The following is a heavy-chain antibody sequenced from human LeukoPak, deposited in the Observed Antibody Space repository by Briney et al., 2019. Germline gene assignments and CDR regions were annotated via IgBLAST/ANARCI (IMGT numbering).Heavy chain of an antibody. CDR2: ISYDGSNK. D-gene: IGHD5-18*01. CDR3: AKDRHGYSYGCPGY. CDR1: GFTFSSYA. V-gene: IGHV3-30*04. J-gene: IGHJ4*02. Sequence: PGGSLRLSCAASGFTFSSYAMHWVRQAPGKGLEWVAVISYDGSNKYYADSVKGRFTISRDNSKNTLYLQMNSLRAEDTAVYYCAKDRHGYSYGCPGYWGQGTLVTVSS.